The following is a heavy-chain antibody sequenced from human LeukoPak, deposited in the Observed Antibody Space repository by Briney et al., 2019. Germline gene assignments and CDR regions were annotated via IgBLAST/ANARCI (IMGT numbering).Heavy chain of an antibody. CDR2: IYPDDSDT. CDR1: EYSFPNYC. D-gene: IGHD6-13*01. V-gene: IGHV5-51*01. CDR3: AIGRGGQQLGDY. J-gene: IGHJ4*02. Sequence: GESLKISCKHSEYSFPNYCIGWVRQMPGKGLEWMGIIYPDDSDTRYSPSFQGQVTISADKTISTAYLQWSSLKASDTAMYYCAIGRGGQQLGDYWGQGTLVTVSS.